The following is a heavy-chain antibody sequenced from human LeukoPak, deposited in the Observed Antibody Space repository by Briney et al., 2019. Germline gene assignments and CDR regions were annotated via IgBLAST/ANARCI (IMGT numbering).Heavy chain of an antibody. J-gene: IGHJ4*02. D-gene: IGHD5-24*01. Sequence: SETLSLTCTVSGGSIRSYYWSWIRQPPGKGLEWIGYIYYSGSTNYNPSLKSRVTISVDTSKNQFSLKLSSVTAADTAVYYCARDLPGRDGYTLEYWGQGTLVTVSS. CDR3: ARDLPGRDGYTLEY. CDR2: IYYSGST. V-gene: IGHV4-59*01. CDR1: GGSIRSYY.